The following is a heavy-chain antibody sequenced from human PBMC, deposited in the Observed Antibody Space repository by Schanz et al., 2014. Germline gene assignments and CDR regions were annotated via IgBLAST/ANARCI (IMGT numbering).Heavy chain of an antibody. V-gene: IGHV1-69*04. D-gene: IGHD4-17*01. CDR3: ARGYGDSPADF. CDR1: GGTFSSFG. Sequence: QVQLEQSGAEVKKPGSSVKVSCKASGGTFSSFGINWVRQAPGQGLEWMGKIIPILGMENYAQKFQGRVTITADRSTSTAYMELSSLRSEDTAVYYCARGYGDSPADFWGQGTLVTVSS. CDR2: IIPILGME. J-gene: IGHJ4*02.